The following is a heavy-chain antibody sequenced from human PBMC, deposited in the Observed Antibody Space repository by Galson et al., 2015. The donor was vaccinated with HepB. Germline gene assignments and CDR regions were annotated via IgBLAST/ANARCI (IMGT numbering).Heavy chain of an antibody. Sequence: SVKVSCKASGGTFSSYAISWVRQAPGQGLEWMGGIIPIFGTANYAQKFQGRVTITADESTSTAYMELSSLRSEDTAVYYCARAPKPYDILAGYFQVGLYYYYGMDVWGQGTTVTVSS. V-gene: IGHV1-69*13. CDR3: ARAPKPYDILAGYFQVGLYYYYGMDV. CDR1: GGTFSSYA. D-gene: IGHD3-9*01. CDR2: IIPIFGTA. J-gene: IGHJ6*02.